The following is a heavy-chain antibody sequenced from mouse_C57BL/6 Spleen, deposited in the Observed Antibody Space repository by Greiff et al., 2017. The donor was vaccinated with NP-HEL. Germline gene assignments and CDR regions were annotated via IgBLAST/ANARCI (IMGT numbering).Heavy chain of an antibody. CDR3: ARDYYGSFDY. V-gene: IGHV1-64*01. CDR2: IHPNSGST. CDR1: GYTFTSYW. Sequence: VQLQQSGAELVKPGASVKLSCKASGYTFTSYWMHWVNQRPGQGLEWIGMIHPNSGSTNYNEKFKSKATLTVDKSSSTAYMQLSSLTSEDSAVYYCARDYYGSFDYWGQGTTLTVSS. J-gene: IGHJ2*01. D-gene: IGHD1-1*01.